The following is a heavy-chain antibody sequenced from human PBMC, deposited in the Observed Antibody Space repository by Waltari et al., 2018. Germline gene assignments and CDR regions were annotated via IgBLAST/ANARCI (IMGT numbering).Heavy chain of an antibody. V-gene: IGHV4-34*01. Sequence: QVQLQQWGAGLLKPSETLSLTCAVYGGSFSGYYWRWIRQPPGKGLEWIGEINHSGSTNYNPSLKSRVTISVDTPKNQFSLKLSSVTAADTAVYYCARVPRIAARKYFDYWGQGTLVTVSS. CDR3: ARVPRIAARKYFDY. CDR2: INHSGST. D-gene: IGHD6-6*01. CDR1: GGSFSGYY. J-gene: IGHJ4*02.